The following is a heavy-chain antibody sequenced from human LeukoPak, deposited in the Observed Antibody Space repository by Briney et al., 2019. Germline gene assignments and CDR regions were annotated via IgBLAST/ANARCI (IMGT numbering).Heavy chain of an antibody. Sequence: PSETLSLTCTVSGGSISSSPYYWGWIRQPPGKGLEWIGTIYYRGSTYSNPSLNSRVTISLDTSKNQFSLRLRSVTAADTALYYCARHYLSDGILSTFDHWGQGTLVTVSS. J-gene: IGHJ5*02. D-gene: IGHD2-2*01. CDR1: GGSISSSPYY. V-gene: IGHV4-39*01. CDR2: IYYRGST. CDR3: ARHYLSDGILSTFDH.